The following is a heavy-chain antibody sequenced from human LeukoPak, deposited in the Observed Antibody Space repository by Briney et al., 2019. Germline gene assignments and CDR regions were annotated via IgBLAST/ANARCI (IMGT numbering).Heavy chain of an antibody. J-gene: IGHJ5*02. V-gene: IGHV4-34*01. Sequence: PSETLSLTCAVYGGSFSGYYWSWIRQPPGKGLEWIGEINHSGSTNYNPSLKSRVTISVDTSKNQFSLKLSSVTAADTAVYYCARRTHYDILTGYWTVNWFDPWGQGTLVTVSS. D-gene: IGHD3-9*01. CDR3: ARRTHYDILTGYWTVNWFDP. CDR2: INHSGST. CDR1: GGSFSGYY.